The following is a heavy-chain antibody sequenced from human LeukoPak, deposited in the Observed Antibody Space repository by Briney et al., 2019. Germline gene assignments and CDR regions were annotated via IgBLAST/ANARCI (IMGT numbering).Heavy chain of an antibody. CDR3: VRDNPRCCGVVPANIDDY. CDR2: ISSSSSYI. Sequence: GRSLRLSCAASGFTFSSYAMHWVRQAPGKGLEWVSSISSSSSYIYYADSVKGRFTVSRDNAKNTLYLQMNNLRAEDTAVYYCVRDNPRCCGVVPANIDDYWGQGTLVTVSS. D-gene: IGHD2-15*01. J-gene: IGHJ4*02. CDR1: GFTFSSYA. V-gene: IGHV3-21*01.